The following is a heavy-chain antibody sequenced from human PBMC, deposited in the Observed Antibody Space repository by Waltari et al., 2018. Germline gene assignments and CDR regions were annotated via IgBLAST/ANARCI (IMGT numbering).Heavy chain of an antibody. CDR1: GYTFTGHY. Sequence: QVQLVQSGAEVKKPGASVKVSCKASGYTFTGHYMHWVRQAPGQGLEWMGWINPNSGGTIYADSVKGRFTISRDNAKNTLYLQLNSLRVEDTAVYYCAREPSPDSSGYFYYYMDVWGKGTTVTVSS. CDR3: AREPSPDSSGYFYYYMDV. CDR2: INPNSGGT. J-gene: IGHJ6*03. V-gene: IGHV1-2*02. D-gene: IGHD3-22*01.